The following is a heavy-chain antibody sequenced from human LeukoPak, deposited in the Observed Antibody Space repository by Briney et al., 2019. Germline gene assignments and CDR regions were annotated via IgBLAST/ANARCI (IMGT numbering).Heavy chain of an antibody. CDR2: IIPIFGTA. V-gene: IGHV1-69*05. D-gene: IGHD3-3*01. J-gene: IGHJ6*03. CDR3: ASQNYDFWSGYRPVEYYYYYMDV. CDR1: GGTFSSYA. Sequence: ALVKVSCKASGGTFSSYAISWVRQAPGQGLEWIGRIIPIFGTANYAQKFQGRVTITTDESTSTAYMELSSLRSEDTVVYYCASQNYDFWSGYRPVEYYYYYMDVWGKGTTVTVSS.